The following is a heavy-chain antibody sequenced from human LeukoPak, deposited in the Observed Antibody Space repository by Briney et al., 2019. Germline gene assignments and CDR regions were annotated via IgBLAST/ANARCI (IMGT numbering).Heavy chain of an antibody. J-gene: IGHJ3*02. CDR2: ISAYNGNT. V-gene: IGHV1-18*01. D-gene: IGHD6-19*01. CDR3: ARDSGQWPHPNDAFDI. Sequence: GASVKVSCKASGYTFTSYGISWVRQAPGQGLEWMGWISAYNGNTNYAQKLQGRVTMTTDTSTSTAYMELRSLRSDDTAVYYCARDSGQWPHPNDAFDIWGQGTMVTVSS. CDR1: GYTFTSYG.